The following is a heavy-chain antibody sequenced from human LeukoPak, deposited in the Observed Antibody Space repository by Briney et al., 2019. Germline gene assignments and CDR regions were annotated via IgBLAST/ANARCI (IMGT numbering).Heavy chain of an antibody. J-gene: IGHJ4*02. D-gene: IGHD3-22*01. Sequence: GGSLRLSCAASGFTFSSYAMSWVRQAPGKGLEWVSAISGSGGSTYYADSVKGRFTISRDNSKNTLYLQMNSLRAEDTAVYYCAKDPRRYNYYDSSGYGYYFDYWGQGTLVTVSS. V-gene: IGHV3-23*01. CDR3: AKDPRRYNYYDSSGYGYYFDY. CDR2: ISGSGGST. CDR1: GFTFSSYA.